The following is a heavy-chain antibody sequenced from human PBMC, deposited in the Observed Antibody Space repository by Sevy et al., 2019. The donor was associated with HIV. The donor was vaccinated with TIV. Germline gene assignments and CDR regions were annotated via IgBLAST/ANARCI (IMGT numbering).Heavy chain of an antibody. CDR1: GFTFSDHY. D-gene: IGHD2-21*01. CDR3: ASVDPRGRAFDI. Sequence: GGSLRLSCAASGFTFSDHYMDWVRQAPGKGLEWVGRTRNKANSYTTEYAASVKGRFTISRDDSKNSLYLQMNSLKTGDTAVYYCASVDPRGRAFDIWGQGTMVTVSS. CDR2: TRNKANSYTT. V-gene: IGHV3-72*01. J-gene: IGHJ3*02.